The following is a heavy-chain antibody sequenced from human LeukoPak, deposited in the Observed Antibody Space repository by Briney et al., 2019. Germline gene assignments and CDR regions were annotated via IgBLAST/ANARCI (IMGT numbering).Heavy chain of an antibody. CDR3: ARVDTAMVTYGMDV. CDR1: GFTFSSYW. D-gene: IGHD5-18*01. CDR2: INSDGSST. J-gene: IGHJ6*02. V-gene: IGHV3-74*01. Sequence: QPGGSLRLSCAASGFTFSSYWMHWVRQAPGKGLVWVSRINSDGSSTSYADSVKGRFTISRDNAKNTLYLQMNSLKAEDTAVYYCARVDTAMVTYGMDVWGQGTTVTVSS.